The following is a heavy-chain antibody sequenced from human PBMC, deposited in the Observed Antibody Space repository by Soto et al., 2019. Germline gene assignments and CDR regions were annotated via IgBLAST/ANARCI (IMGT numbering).Heavy chain of an antibody. CDR1: GGSFSGYD. CDR2: INHSGST. D-gene: IGHD2-2*01. CDR3: ARDIVVVPAAHNWFDP. V-gene: IGHV4-34*01. Sequence: PSETLSLTCAVYGGSFSGYDWSWIRQPPGKGLEWIGEINHSGSTNYNPSLKSRVTISVDTSKNQFSLKLSSVTAADTAVYYCARDIVVVPAAHNWFDPWGQGTLVTVSS. J-gene: IGHJ5*02.